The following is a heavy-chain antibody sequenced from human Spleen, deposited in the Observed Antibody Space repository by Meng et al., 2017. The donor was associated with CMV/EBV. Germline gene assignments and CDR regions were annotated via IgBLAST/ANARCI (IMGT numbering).Heavy chain of an antibody. CDR1: GDSFNVYY. J-gene: IGHJ5*02. CDR3: AGELDERSTHWFDP. D-gene: IGHD1-1*01. Sequence: SETLSLTCTVYGDSFNVYYCSWIRQPPGKVLEWIGYIYYSGHTNYNPSLKSRVTMSVNTSKNQITLKLNSVTAADTAMYYCAGELDERSTHWFDPWGQGNLVTVSS. CDR2: IYYSGHT. V-gene: IGHV4-59*01.